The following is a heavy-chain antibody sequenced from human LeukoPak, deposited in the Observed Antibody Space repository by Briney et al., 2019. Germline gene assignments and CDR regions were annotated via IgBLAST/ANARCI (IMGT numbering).Heavy chain of an antibody. D-gene: IGHD5-18*01. Sequence: SETLSLTCTVSGGSISSSSYYWGWIRQPPGKGLEWIGSIYHSGSTYYNPSLKSRVTISVDTSKNQFSLKLSSVTAADTAVYYCARSGYGLDYWGQGTLVTVSS. V-gene: IGHV4-39*07. CDR1: GGSISSSSYY. CDR3: ARSGYGLDY. CDR2: IYHSGST. J-gene: IGHJ4*02.